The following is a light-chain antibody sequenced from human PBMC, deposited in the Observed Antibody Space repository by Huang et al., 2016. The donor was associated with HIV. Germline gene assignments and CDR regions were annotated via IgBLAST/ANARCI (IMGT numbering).Light chain of an antibody. CDR3: QQSYSALGLT. CDR1: QSIGTY. J-gene: IGKJ4*01. Sequence: DIQMTQSPSSLSASVGARVTIACRASQSIGTYLNWYQQKTGKAPRLLIHVAFSLQSGVPSRVSGSGSGTDFTLTISSLQPEDFATYYCQQSYSALGLTFGGGTKVEIK. V-gene: IGKV1-39*01. CDR2: VAF.